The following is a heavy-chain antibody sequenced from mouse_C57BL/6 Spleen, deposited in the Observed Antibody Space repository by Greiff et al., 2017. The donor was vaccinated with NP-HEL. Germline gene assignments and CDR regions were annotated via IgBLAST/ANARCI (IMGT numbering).Heavy chain of an antibody. J-gene: IGHJ4*01. D-gene: IGHD2-1*01. CDR3: TRDSWRYGNYDDDYAMDY. V-gene: IGHV5-9-1*02. Sequence: EVKLMESGEGLVKPGGSLKLSCAASGFTFSSYAMSWVRQTPEKRLEWVAYISSGGDYIYYADTVKGRFTISRDNARNTLYLQMSSLKSEDTAMYYCTRDSWRYGNYDDDYAMDYWGQGTSVTVSS. CDR1: GFTFSSYA. CDR2: ISSGGDYI.